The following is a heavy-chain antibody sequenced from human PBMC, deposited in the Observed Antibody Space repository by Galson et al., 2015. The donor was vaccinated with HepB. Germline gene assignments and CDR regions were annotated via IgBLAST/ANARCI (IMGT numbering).Heavy chain of an antibody. D-gene: IGHD3-10*01. V-gene: IGHV1-46*01. Sequence: SVKVSCKASGYTFTSYYMHWVRQAPGQGLEWMGIINPSGGSTSYAQKFQGRVTMTRDTSTSTVYMELSSLRSEDTAVYYCARDLFGGFVGGSQPFDPWGQGTLVTVSS. CDR1: GYTFTSYY. CDR2: INPSGGST. J-gene: IGHJ5*02. CDR3: ARDLFGGFVGGSQPFDP.